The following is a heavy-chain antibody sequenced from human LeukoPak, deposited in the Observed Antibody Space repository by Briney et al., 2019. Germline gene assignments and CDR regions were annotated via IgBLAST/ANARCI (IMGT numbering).Heavy chain of an antibody. CDR2: IYPGDSDT. CDR3: ARILVAGHTGVDY. D-gene: IGHD2-8*02. CDR1: GYRFTSDW. Sequence: GESLKISCKGSGYRFTSDWIGWVRQMPGKGLEWMGIIYPGDSDTRYSPSFQGQVTISADKSISTAYLQWSSLKASDTAMYYCARILVAGHTGVDYWGQGTLVTVSS. J-gene: IGHJ4*02. V-gene: IGHV5-51*01.